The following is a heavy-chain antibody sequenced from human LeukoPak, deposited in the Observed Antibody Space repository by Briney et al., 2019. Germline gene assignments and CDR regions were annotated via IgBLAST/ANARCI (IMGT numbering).Heavy chain of an antibody. CDR2: IYTSGST. CDR1: GGSISSYY. D-gene: IGHD3-22*01. CDR3: AREDSSGYYSYFDY. V-gene: IGHV4-4*07. J-gene: IGHJ4*02. Sequence: PSETLSLTCTVSGGSISSYYWSWIRQPAGKGLEWIGRIYTSGSTNYNPSLKGRVTMSVDTSKNQFSLKLSSVTAADTAVYYCAREDSSGYYSYFDYWGQGTLVTVSS.